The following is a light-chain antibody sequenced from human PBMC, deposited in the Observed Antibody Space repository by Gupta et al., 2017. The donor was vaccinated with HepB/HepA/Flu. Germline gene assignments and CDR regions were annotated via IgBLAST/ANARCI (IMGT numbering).Light chain of an antibody. CDR2: DAY. J-gene: IGKJ5*01. Sequence: EVVLTQSPATLSGSPGERVTLSCTASESISTKLAWYQQRPGQAPRLLIFDAYKRAVGVPGRFSDDGSGTDFSLTVDSLQSEDFAMYYCQQYGNWPPITFGQGTRVDIK. CDR3: QQYGNWPPIT. V-gene: IGKV3-15*01. CDR1: ESISTK.